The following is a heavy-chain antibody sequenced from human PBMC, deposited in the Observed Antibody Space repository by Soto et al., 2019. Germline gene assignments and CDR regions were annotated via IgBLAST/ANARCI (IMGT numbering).Heavy chain of an antibody. Sequence: GSLRLSCAASGXTFSNACMSWVRQAPGKGLEWVGRIKSKTDGGTTDYAAPVKGRFTISRDYSKNTLYLQMNSMKTEDKAVYYCTTEGYSYGPLDYWGQGTLGPVS. V-gene: IGHV3-15*01. CDR1: GXTFSNAC. CDR2: IKSKTDGGTT. J-gene: IGHJ4*02. CDR3: TTEGYSYGPLDY. D-gene: IGHD5-18*01.